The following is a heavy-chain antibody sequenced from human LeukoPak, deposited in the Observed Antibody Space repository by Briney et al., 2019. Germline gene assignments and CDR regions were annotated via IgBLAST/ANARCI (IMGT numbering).Heavy chain of an antibody. CDR2: IYYSGST. Sequence: KSSETLSLTCTVSGGSISSDYWSWIRQSPGKGLEWIGYIYYSGSTNYNPSLKSRVIISLDTSKNQFSLKLNSVTAADTAVYYCARGTDPEDYWGQGTLVTVSS. D-gene: IGHD1-1*01. J-gene: IGHJ4*02. V-gene: IGHV4-59*01. CDR1: GGSISSDY. CDR3: ARGTDPEDY.